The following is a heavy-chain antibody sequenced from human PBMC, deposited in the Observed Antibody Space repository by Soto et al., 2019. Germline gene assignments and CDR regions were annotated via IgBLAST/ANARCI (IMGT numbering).Heavy chain of an antibody. V-gene: IGHV1-58*01. CDR3: AAGTTIFGVVRDY. CDR2: IVVGSGNT. J-gene: IGHJ4*02. Sequence: SVKVSCKASGFTFTSSAVQWVRQARGQRLEWIGWIVVGSGNTNYAQKFQERVTITRDMSTSTAYMELSSLRSEDTAVYYCAAGTTIFGVVRDYWGQGTLVTVSS. CDR1: GFTFTSSA. D-gene: IGHD3-3*01.